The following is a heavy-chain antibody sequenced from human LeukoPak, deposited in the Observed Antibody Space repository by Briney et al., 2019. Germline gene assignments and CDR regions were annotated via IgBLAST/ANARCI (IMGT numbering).Heavy chain of an antibody. V-gene: IGHV1-18*01. J-gene: IGHJ3*02. CDR2: ISAYNGNT. Sequence: ASVKVSCKASGYTFTSYGISWVRQAPGQGLEWMGWISAYNGNTNYAQKFQGRVMITADKSTSTAYMELSSLRSEDTAVYYCARDISSGWKRGAFDIWGQGTMVTVSS. CDR1: GYTFTSYG. CDR3: ARDISSGWKRGAFDI. D-gene: IGHD6-19*01.